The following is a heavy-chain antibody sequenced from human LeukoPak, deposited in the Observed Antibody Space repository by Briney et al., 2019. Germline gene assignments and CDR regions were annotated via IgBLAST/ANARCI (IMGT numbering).Heavy chain of an antibody. Sequence: ASVKVSCTASGFIFTTYGISWVRQAPGQGREWMGWISPDNGNAHSAPKFQGRATLTTNTSTTTAYMELSSLISDDTAVYYCARHYNSPVITWLDPWGQGTLVTVAS. V-gene: IGHV1-18*01. CDR1: GFIFTTYG. J-gene: IGHJ5*02. CDR2: ISPDNGNA. D-gene: IGHD3-22*01. CDR3: ARHYNSPVITWLDP.